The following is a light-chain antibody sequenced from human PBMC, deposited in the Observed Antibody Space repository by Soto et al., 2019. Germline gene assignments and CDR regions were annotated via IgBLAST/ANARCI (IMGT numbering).Light chain of an antibody. J-gene: IGLJ1*01. V-gene: IGLV2-14*01. CDR1: SSDVGNYNY. CDR3: SSCTTSSTLYV. CDR2: QVS. Sequence: QSVLTQPASVSGSPGQSITISCTGTSSDVGNYNYVSWYQQHPGKAPQLMIFQVSNRASGVSNRFSGSKSGDTASLTISGLQAEDEADYYCSSCTTSSTLYVFGTGTKVTVL.